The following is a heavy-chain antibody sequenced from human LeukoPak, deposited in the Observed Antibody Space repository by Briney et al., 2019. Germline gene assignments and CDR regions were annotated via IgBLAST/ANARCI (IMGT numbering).Heavy chain of an antibody. CDR1: GFTFSSYA. D-gene: IGHD2-2*01. CDR3: ARDRQFVVVPAAPLDY. Sequence: GGSLRLSCATSGFTFSSYAMHWVRQAPGKGLEWVAVISYDGSNKYYADSVKGRFTISRDNSKNTLYLQMNSLRAEDTAVYYCARDRQFVVVPAAPLDYWGQGTLVTVSS. V-gene: IGHV3-30-3*01. J-gene: IGHJ4*02. CDR2: ISYDGSNK.